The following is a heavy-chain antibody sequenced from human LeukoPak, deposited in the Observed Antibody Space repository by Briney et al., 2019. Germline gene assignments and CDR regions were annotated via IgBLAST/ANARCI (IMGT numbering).Heavy chain of an antibody. CDR2: IWSDTTNK. CDR3: ARARLTAVTTCHFDY. CDR1: GFTFSTYA. D-gene: IGHD4-17*01. J-gene: IGHJ4*02. V-gene: IGHV3-33*01. Sequence: GSSLRLSCAASGFTFSTYAMHWLRQAPGKGREWVAVIWSDTTNKYYADSVRGRFTISRDNSKNTLYLQMSTLRAEDTAMYFCARARLTAVTTCHFDYGGQGTLVTVS.